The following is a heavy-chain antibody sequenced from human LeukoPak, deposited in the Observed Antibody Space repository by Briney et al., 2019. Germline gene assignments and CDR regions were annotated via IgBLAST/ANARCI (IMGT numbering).Heavy chain of an antibody. D-gene: IGHD4-17*01. V-gene: IGHV4-39*07. J-gene: IGHJ3*02. Sequence: PSETLSLTCTVSGGSISSSSYYWGWIRQPPGKGLEWIGSIYYSGSTYYNPSLKSRVTISVDTSKNQFSLKLSSVTAADTAVYYCARDQGSLRYAFDIWGQGTMVTVSS. CDR1: GGSISSSSYY. CDR3: ARDQGSLRYAFDI. CDR2: IYYSGST.